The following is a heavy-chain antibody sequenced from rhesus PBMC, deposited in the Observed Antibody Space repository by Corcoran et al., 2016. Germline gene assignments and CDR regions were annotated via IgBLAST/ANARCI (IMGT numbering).Heavy chain of an antibody. CDR1: GFSPSTSGMG. Sequence: QVTLKESGPALVKPTQTLTLTCTFSGFSPSTSGMGVGWIRQHPGKALEWLASIDWDEDKYNSTSLKSRLTISKNTSKTQVVLTMTNMDPVATATYYCARGGTTVAAQIDYWGQGVLVTVSS. J-gene: IGHJ4*01. D-gene: IGHD4-29*01. CDR2: IDWDEDK. V-gene: IGHV2S1*01. CDR3: ARGGTTVAAQIDY.